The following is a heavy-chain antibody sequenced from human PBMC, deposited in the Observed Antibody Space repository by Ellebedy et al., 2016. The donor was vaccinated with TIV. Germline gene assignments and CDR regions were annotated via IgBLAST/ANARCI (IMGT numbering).Heavy chain of an antibody. CDR2: INQEESEK. J-gene: IGHJ3*02. D-gene: IGHD4-17*01. Sequence: GESLKISCAVSRFSFRSYWMSWVRQAPGKGLEWVANINQEESEKHYVDSVKGRFTISRDNAKNSLYLQMNSLRVDDTAVYYCATDGSYGDYLSPTHAFVMWGQGTMVTVSS. CDR3: ATDGSYGDYLSPTHAFVM. V-gene: IGHV3-7*01. CDR1: RFSFRSYW.